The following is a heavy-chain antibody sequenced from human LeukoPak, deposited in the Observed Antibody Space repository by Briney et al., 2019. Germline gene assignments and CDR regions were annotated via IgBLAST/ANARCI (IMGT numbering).Heavy chain of an antibody. Sequence: SETLSLTCTVSGGSISSGSYYWSWIRQPPGKGLEWIAYVYYTGRTLYNPSLESRVTISVDTSKTQFSLTVTSVTAADTAVYYCARLRYCSSTSCRTYYNWFDPWGQGTLVTVSS. CDR3: ARLRYCSSTSCRTYYNWFDP. CDR1: GGSISSGSYY. CDR2: VYYTGRT. V-gene: IGHV4-61*01. D-gene: IGHD2-2*01. J-gene: IGHJ5*02.